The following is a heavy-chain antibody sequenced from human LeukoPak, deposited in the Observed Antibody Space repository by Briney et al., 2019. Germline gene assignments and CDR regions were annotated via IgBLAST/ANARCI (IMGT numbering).Heavy chain of an antibody. CDR1: GHTFTSYY. D-gene: IGHD6-13*01. V-gene: IGHV1-46*01. CDR2: INPSGGST. Sequence: ASVKVSCKASGHTFTSYYMHWVRQAPGQGLEWMGIINPSGGSTSYAQKFQGRVTVTRDMSTSTVYMELSSLRSEDTAVYYCARGFDSEQQLFSSYFDYWGQGTLVTVSS. J-gene: IGHJ4*02. CDR3: ARGFDSEQQLFSSYFDY.